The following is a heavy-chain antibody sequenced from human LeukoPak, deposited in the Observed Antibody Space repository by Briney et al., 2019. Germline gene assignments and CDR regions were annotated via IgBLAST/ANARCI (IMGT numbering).Heavy chain of an antibody. CDR1: GGSISSYY. Sequence: SETLSLTCTVSGGSISSYYWSWIRQPPGKGLEWIGYIYYSGSTNYNPSLKSRVTISVDTSKNRFSLKLSSVTAADTAVYYCARHSVASDAFDIWGQGTMVTVSS. J-gene: IGHJ3*02. D-gene: IGHD4-23*01. CDR3: ARHSVASDAFDI. V-gene: IGHV4-59*08. CDR2: IYYSGST.